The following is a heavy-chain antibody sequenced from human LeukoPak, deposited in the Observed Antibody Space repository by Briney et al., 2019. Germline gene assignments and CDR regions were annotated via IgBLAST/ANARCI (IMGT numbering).Heavy chain of an antibody. Sequence: PSETLSLTCAVYGGSFSGYYWSWIRQPPGKGLEWIGEINHSGSTNYNPSLKSRVTISVDTSKNQFSLKLSSVTAADTAVYYCARRITIFAPLYYYYGMDVWGQGTTVTVSS. CDR2: INHSGST. CDR1: GGSFSGYY. D-gene: IGHD3-3*01. V-gene: IGHV4-34*01. CDR3: ARRITIFAPLYYYYGMDV. J-gene: IGHJ6*02.